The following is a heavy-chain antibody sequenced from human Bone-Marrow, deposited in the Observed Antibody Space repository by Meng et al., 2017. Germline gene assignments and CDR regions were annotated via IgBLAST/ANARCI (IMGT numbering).Heavy chain of an antibody. J-gene: IGHJ4*02. CDR3: ARRYRGSTYFAY. CDR1: GDSVTTTLSS. D-gene: IGHD3-16*01. CDR2: IYDNGYT. V-gene: IGHV4-30-2*06. Sequence: QLQLQESGSRLVKPSQTLSLTCAVSGDSVTTTLSSWSWIRQSPGKGLEWICNIYDNGYTYYSPSLMSRVTISVDRSNNLFSLNLNSVTAADTAVYFCARRYRGSTYFAYWGQGILVTVSS.